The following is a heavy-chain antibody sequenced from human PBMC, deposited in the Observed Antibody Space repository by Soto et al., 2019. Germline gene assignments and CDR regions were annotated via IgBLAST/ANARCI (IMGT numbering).Heavy chain of an antibody. CDR2: INAGNGNT. CDR1: GYTFTSYA. V-gene: IGHV1-3*01. J-gene: IGHJ6*02. Sequence: ASVKVSCKASGYTFTSYAMHWVRQAPGQRLEWMGWINAGNGNTKYSQKFQGRVTITRDTSASTAYMELSSLRSEDTAVYYCARPTIQRYDFWSGNYYYYGMDVWGQGTTGTVSS. CDR3: ARPTIQRYDFWSGNYYYYGMDV. D-gene: IGHD3-3*01.